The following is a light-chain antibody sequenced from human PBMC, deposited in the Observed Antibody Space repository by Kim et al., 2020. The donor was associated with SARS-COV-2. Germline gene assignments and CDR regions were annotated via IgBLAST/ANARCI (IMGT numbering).Light chain of an antibody. CDR3: QQRTNRIT. CDR1: QTVSNH. CDR2: GAS. J-gene: IGKJ5*01. V-gene: IGKV3-11*01. Sequence: SLSPADTAPLSCRATQTVSNHLAWYQQNPGQAPRLLIYGASNRATGIPARFSGSGSGTDFTLTISSLEPEDFAVYYCQQRTNRITFGQGTRLEIK.